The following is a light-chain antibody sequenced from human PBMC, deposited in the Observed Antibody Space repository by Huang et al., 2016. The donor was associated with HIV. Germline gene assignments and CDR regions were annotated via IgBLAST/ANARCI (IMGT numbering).Light chain of an antibody. V-gene: IGKV4-1*01. CDR2: WAS. CDR3: QQYYSSPQT. Sequence: DIILTQSPDSLAVSLGERASLSCRSSPSVYSTYTSKDYLAWFHQKPGQPPKLLLFWASPREAGVPDRFSGSGSGTHFTLTIANLEAEDAAIYYCQQYYSSPQTFGQGTRVEVK. CDR1: PSVYSTYTSKDY. J-gene: IGKJ1*01.